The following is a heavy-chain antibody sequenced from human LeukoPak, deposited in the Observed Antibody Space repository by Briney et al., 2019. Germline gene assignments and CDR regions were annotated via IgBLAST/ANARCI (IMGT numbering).Heavy chain of an antibody. CDR2: ISSSSSHI. J-gene: IGHJ4*02. V-gene: IGHV3-21*01. CDR1: GFTFSSYS. Sequence: GGSLRLSCAASGFTFSSYSMNWVRQAPGKGLEWVSSISSSSSHIYYSDSVKGRFTMSRDNAKNSLYLQMNSLRAEDTAVYYCARGSGGIDYWGQGTLVTVSS. CDR3: ARGSGGIDY. D-gene: IGHD3-16*01.